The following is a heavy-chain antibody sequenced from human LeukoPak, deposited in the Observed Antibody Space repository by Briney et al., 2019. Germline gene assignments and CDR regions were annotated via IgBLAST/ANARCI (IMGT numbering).Heavy chain of an antibody. D-gene: IGHD3-16*02. CDR1: GFTFSSYA. V-gene: IGHV3-30-3*01. Sequence: GGSLRLSCAASGFTFSSYAMHWVRQAPGKGLEWVAVISYDGSNKYYADSVKGRFTISRDNSKNTLYLQMNSLRAEDTAVYYCARDLGEIIVSYGMDVWGQGTTVTVSS. CDR2: ISYDGSNK. J-gene: IGHJ6*02. CDR3: ARDLGEIIVSYGMDV.